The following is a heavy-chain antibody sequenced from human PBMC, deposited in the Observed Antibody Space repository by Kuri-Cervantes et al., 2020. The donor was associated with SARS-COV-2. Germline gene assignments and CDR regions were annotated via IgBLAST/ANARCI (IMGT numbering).Heavy chain of an antibody. D-gene: IGHD6-6*01. CDR1: ETTFPNYD. CDR2: VKTNSGNT. Sequence: ASVKVSCKAPETTFPNYDINWVRQATGQGLEWMGMVKTNSGNTLYAQIFQGRVTMTRDTSISTAYMELSRLRSDDTAVYYCARDLSSSVASFYDYWGQGTLVTVSS. CDR3: ARDLSSSVASFYDY. V-gene: IGHV1-8*01. J-gene: IGHJ4*02.